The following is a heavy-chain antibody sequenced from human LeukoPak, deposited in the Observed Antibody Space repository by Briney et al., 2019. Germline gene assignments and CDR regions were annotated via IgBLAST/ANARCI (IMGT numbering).Heavy chain of an antibody. CDR1: GFTFSNYG. V-gene: IGHV3-33*01. D-gene: IGHD6-13*01. Sequence: GGSLRLSCAASGFTFSNYGMHWVRQAPGKGLEWVALIWYDGSYKYYGESVKGRFTISRDNSKNTLYLQMSGLRAEDTAVYSCARGQQLLHPHYYYYGMDVWGQGTTVTVSS. CDR3: ARGQQLLHPHYYYYGMDV. CDR2: IWYDGSYK. J-gene: IGHJ6*02.